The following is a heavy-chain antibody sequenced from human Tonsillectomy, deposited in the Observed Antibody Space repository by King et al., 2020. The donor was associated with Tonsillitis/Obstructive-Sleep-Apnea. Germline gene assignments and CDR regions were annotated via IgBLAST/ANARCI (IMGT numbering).Heavy chain of an antibody. CDR3: ARSLADIVVVPAAMGFNYYYYYMDV. D-gene: IGHD2-2*01. Sequence: VQLVESGGGLVQPGGSLRLSCAASGFTFSSYDMHWVRQATGKGLEWVSAIGTAGDTYYPGSVKGRFTISRENAKNSLYLQMNSLRAGDTAVYYCARSLADIVVVPAAMGFNYYYYYMDVWGKGTTVTVSS. CDR2: IGTAGDT. V-gene: IGHV3-13*01. CDR1: GFTFSSYD. J-gene: IGHJ6*03.